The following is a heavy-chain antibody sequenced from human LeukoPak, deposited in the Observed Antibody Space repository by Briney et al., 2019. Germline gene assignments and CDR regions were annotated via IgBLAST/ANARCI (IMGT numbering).Heavy chain of an antibody. Sequence: GRSLRLSCAASVFTFSSYGMHWVRQAPGKGLEWVAVISYDGSNKYYADSVKGRFTISRDNSKNTLYLQMNSLRAEDTAVYYCAKDCERFTDYYYGMDVWGQGTTVTVSS. D-gene: IGHD2-21*01. CDR1: VFTFSSYG. J-gene: IGHJ6*02. V-gene: IGHV3-30*18. CDR2: ISYDGSNK. CDR3: AKDCERFTDYYYGMDV.